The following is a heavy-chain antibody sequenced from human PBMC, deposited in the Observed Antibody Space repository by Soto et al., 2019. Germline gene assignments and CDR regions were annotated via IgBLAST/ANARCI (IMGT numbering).Heavy chain of an antibody. CDR3: ARDPLRGSSWYG. Sequence: QVQLVQSGAEVKKPGSSVKVSCKASGGTFSNYAISWVRQAPGQGLEWMGGIIPILGTAHYAQKFQGRVTITADEPRSTACMELSSLRSKHTGVYYWARDPLRGSSWYGWGQGTLVTVSS. CDR1: GGTFSNYA. D-gene: IGHD6-13*01. CDR2: IIPILGTA. V-gene: IGHV1-69*01. J-gene: IGHJ4*02.